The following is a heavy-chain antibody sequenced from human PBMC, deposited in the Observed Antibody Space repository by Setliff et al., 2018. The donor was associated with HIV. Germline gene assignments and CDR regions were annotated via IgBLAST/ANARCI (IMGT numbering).Heavy chain of an antibody. J-gene: IGHJ6*03. Sequence: PSETLSLTCTVSGDSISSGSYYWSWIRQPAGKGLEWIGHVYTSGSTDYNPSLNSRLTISIDTSRNQFSLRLNSVTAADTAVYFCARVGLAHSGGMDAWGKGTTVTVSS. CDR2: VYTSGST. D-gene: IGHD1-26*01. CDR1: GDSISSGSYY. V-gene: IGHV4-61*09. CDR3: ARVGLAHSGGMDA.